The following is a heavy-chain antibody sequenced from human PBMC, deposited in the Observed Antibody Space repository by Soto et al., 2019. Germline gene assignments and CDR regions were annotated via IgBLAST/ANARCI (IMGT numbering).Heavy chain of an antibody. CDR1: GFSLSTSGVG. V-gene: IGHV2-5*01. J-gene: IGHJ6*02. CDR3: AHNPGIAVAGTWYYYGMDV. D-gene: IGHD6-19*01. CDR2: IYWNDDK. Sequence: SGPTLVNPTQTLTLTCTSSGFSLSTSGVGVGWIRQPPGKALEWLALIYWNDDKRYSPSLKSRLNITKNTSKNQVVLTMTNMDPVDTETYSCAHNPGIAVAGTWYYYGMDVCGQRPTVTVSS.